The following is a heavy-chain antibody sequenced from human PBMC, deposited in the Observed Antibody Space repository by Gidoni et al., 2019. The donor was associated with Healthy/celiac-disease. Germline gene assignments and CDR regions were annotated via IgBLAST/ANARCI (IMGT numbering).Heavy chain of an antibody. J-gene: IGHJ4*02. D-gene: IGHD4-17*01. CDR1: GFTFSSYG. V-gene: IGHV3-23*01. Sequence: EVQLLGSGGGLVQPGGSLRLSCADSGFTFSSYGMSWVRQAPGKGLEWVSAISGSGGSTYYADSVKGRFTTSRDKSKNTLYLQMNSLRAEDTAVYYCAKDLKSAVTVFGNDYWGQGTLVTVSS. CDR3: AKDLKSAVTVFGNDY. CDR2: ISGSGGST.